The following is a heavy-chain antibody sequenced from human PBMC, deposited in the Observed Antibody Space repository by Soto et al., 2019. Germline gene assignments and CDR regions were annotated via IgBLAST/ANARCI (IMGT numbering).Heavy chain of an antibody. J-gene: IGHJ4*02. D-gene: IGHD3-22*01. V-gene: IGHV3-11*06. Sequence: QVQLVESGGALVKPGGSLRLSCAASGFTFSDYYMSWIRQAPGKGLEWVSSISSRSTFINYADSVKGRFTISRDNDKGLVYLQMNSLRAEDTAVYYCARDPPLSMIVVVGVDDFWGQGTLVTVSS. CDR1: GFTFSDYY. CDR3: ARDPPLSMIVVVGVDDF. CDR2: ISSRSTFI.